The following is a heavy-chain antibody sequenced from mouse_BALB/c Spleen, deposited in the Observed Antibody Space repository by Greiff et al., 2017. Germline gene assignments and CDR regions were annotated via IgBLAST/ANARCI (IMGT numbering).Heavy chain of an antibody. CDR1: GFSLSRYS. V-gene: IGHV2-6-4*01. J-gene: IGHJ4*01. Sequence: VQRVESGPGLVAPSQSLSITCTVSGFSLSRYSVHWVRQPPGKGLEWLGMIWGGGSTDYNSALKSRLSISKDNSKSQVFLKMNSLQTDDTTMYYCARNSLYGKGYAMDYWGQGTSVTVSS. D-gene: IGHD2-1*01. CDR3: ARNSLYGKGYAMDY. CDR2: IWGGGST.